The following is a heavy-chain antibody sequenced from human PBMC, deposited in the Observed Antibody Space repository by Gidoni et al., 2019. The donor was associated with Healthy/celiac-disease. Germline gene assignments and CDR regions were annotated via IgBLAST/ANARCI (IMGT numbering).Heavy chain of an antibody. J-gene: IGHJ4*02. CDR3: ARGASSGWLDY. V-gene: IGHV4-59*01. D-gene: IGHD6-19*01. Sequence: QVQLQESGPGLVKPSETLSLTCTASGGSISSYYWSWIRQPPGKGLEWIGYIYYSGSTNYNPSLKSRVTISVDTSKNQFSLKLSSVTAADTAVYYCARGASSGWLDYWGQGTLVTVSS. CDR1: GGSISSYY. CDR2: IYYSGST.